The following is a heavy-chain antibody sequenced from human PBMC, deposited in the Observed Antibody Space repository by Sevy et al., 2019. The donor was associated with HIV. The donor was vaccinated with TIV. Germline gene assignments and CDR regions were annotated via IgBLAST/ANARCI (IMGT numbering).Heavy chain of an antibody. CDR3: YAMEV. J-gene: IGHJ6*02. V-gene: IGHV3-7*01. CDR2: INQDGSEK. Sequence: GGSLRLSCAGSGFTFNSYWMTWVRQAQGKGLEGVANINQDGSEKYYSDSLKGRFSISRDNAKNSVHLQINTLRAEDTAVYYHYAMEVWGQGTTVTVSS. CDR1: GFTFNSYW.